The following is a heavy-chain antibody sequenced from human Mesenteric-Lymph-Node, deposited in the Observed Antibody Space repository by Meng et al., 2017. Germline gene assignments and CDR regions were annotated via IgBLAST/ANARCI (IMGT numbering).Heavy chain of an antibody. CDR1: GGSISSSSYY. V-gene: IGHV4-39*07. J-gene: IGHJ4*02. Sequence: GSLRLSCTVSGGSISSSSYYWGWIRQPPGKGLEWIGSIYYSGSTYYNPSLKSRVTISVDTSKNQFSLKLSSVTAADTAVYYCARERVPMAYYYDSSASFDYWGQGTLVTVSS. D-gene: IGHD3-22*01. CDR3: ARERVPMAYYYDSSASFDY. CDR2: IYYSGST.